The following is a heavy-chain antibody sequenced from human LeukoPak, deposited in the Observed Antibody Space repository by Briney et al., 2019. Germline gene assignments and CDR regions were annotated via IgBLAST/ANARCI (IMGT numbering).Heavy chain of an antibody. CDR3: ARVPSIAAGGPLDP. J-gene: IGHJ5*02. Sequence: SVKVSCKDSGGTFSSYAISWVRQAPGQGLEWMGGIIPIFGTANYAQKFQGRVTITTDESTSTAYMELSSLRSEDTAVYYCARVPSIAAGGPLDPWGQGTLVTVSS. V-gene: IGHV1-69*05. CDR1: GGTFSSYA. CDR2: IIPIFGTA. D-gene: IGHD6-13*01.